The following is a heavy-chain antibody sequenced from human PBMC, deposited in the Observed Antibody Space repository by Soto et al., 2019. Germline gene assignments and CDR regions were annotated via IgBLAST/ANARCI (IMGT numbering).Heavy chain of an antibody. D-gene: IGHD2-21*01. CDR2: IIPILGIA. J-gene: IGHJ6*03. CDR3: ARVGCGSEGGYSYMEF. CDR1: GGTFSSYT. V-gene: IGHV1-69*02. Sequence: QVQLVQSGAEVKKPGSSVKVSCKASGGTFSSYTISWVRQAPGQGREWMGRIIPILGIANYAQKFQGRVTITADKSTSTAYVELSSPRSDDTAVYYCARVGCGSEGGYSYMEFWGKGTTVTVSS.